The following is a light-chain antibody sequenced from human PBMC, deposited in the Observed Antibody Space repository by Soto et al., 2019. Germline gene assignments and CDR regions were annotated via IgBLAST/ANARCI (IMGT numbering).Light chain of an antibody. CDR3: QQIYAAPVT. CDR2: GAS. CDR1: QNIYSC. Sequence: DIQMTQSPSSLSAYVGDRVTITCRASQNIYSCLKWYQQKPGNAPKLLIYGASNLQSGVPPRFSGSESGTHFTLTISSLQPEDFATYYCQQIYAAPVTFGQGTKAEIK. V-gene: IGKV1-39*01. J-gene: IGKJ1*01.